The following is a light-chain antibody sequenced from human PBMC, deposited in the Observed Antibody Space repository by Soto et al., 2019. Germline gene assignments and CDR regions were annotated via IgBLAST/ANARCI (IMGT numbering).Light chain of an antibody. Sequence: EIVMTQSPATLSVSPCERATLSCRASQSVSSNLAWYQQKPGQAPRLLIYGASTRATGIPARFSGSGSGTEFTLTISSLQSEDFAVYYCQQYNNWPRTFGQGTKVDI. CDR2: GAS. CDR3: QQYNNWPRT. V-gene: IGKV3-15*01. CDR1: QSVSSN. J-gene: IGKJ1*01.